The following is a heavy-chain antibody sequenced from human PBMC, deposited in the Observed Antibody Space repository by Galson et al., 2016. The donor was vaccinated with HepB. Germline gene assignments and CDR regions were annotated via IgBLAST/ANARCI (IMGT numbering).Heavy chain of an antibody. Sequence: SLRLSCAASGFTLSNYAMHWVRQAPGKGLEWVAVISYDGRNKYYPDSVKGRFTISRDNSENTLYLQMNSLRAEDTAVYYCVRYNWRDNCFDPWGQGTLVTDSS. CDR1: GFTLSNYA. CDR3: VRYNWRDNCFDP. CDR2: ISYDGRNK. V-gene: IGHV3-30*04. J-gene: IGHJ5*02. D-gene: IGHD1-1*01.